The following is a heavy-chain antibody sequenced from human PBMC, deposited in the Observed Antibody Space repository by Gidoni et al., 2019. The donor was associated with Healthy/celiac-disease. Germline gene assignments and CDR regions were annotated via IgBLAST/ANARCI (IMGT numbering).Heavy chain of an antibody. J-gene: IGHJ6*02. V-gene: IGHV4-59*01. CDR2: IYYSGST. D-gene: IGHD6-13*01. CDR3: ARDAQQLGGYYYGMDV. Sequence: QVQLQESGQGLVKPSQTLPLTCTVTGGSISSYYWCWIRQPHVKGLEWIGYIYYSGSTIFDPSLKSRVTISVDTSKNQFSLELSSVTAADTAVYYCARDAQQLGGYYYGMDVWSQGTTVTVSS. CDR1: GGSISSYY.